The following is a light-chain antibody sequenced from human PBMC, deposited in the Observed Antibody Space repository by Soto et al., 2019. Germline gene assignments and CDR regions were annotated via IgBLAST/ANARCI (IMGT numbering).Light chain of an antibody. Sequence: QSVLTQPASVSGSPGQSITISCTGTSSHVGAYNYVSWYQHHPGKVPKLLIYEVTNRPSGVSDRFSGSKSGNTASLTISGLQAEDEADYYCSSKRDSSTLFVFGTGTKVTVL. CDR1: SSHVGAYNY. CDR2: EVT. J-gene: IGLJ1*01. CDR3: SSKRDSSTLFV. V-gene: IGLV2-14*01.